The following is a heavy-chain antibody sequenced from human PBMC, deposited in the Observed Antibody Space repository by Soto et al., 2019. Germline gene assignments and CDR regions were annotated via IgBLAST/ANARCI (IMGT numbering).Heavy chain of an antibody. V-gene: IGHV3-7*03. CDR3: ARGYSIDY. CDR1: GFTFSSYW. CDR2: IKQSGSET. J-gene: IGHJ4*02. D-gene: IGHD5-18*01. Sequence: GGSLRLSCAASGFTFSSYWMTWVRQAPGKGLEWVANIKQSGSETYYVDSVKGRFTISRDDAKNTVYLQMNTLRAEDTAVYFCARGYSIDYWGQGTLVTVSS.